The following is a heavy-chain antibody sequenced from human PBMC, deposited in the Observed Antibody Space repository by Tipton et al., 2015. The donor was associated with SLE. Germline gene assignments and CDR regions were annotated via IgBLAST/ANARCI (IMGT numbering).Heavy chain of an antibody. Sequence: TLSLTCTVSGGSISSGGYYWSWIRQPAGKGLEWIGRIYTSGSTNYNPSLKSRVTISLDTSKNQFSLKLSSVTAADTAVYYCARHPTYFDYWGQGTLVTVSS. V-gene: IGHV4-61*02. CDR2: IYTSGST. J-gene: IGHJ4*02. CDR1: GGSISSGGYY. CDR3: ARHPTYFDY.